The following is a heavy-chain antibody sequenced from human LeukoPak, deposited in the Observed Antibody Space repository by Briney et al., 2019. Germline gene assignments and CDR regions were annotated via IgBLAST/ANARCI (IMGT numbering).Heavy chain of an antibody. CDR3: AKDVYDSSGIDAFDI. CDR1: GFTFSTYA. D-gene: IGHD3-22*01. J-gene: IGHJ3*02. V-gene: IGHV3-23*01. CDR2: ISGSGDST. Sequence: GGSLRLSCAASGFTFSTYAVNWVRQAPGKGLEWVSTISGSGDSTYYADSVKGRFTISRDNSKNTLYLQMNSLRAEDTAVYYCAKDVYDSSGIDAFDIWGQGTMVTVSS.